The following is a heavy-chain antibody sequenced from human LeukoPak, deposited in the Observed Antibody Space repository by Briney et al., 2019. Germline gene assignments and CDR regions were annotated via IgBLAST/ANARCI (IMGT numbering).Heavy chain of an antibody. CDR3: ASGGLGELSLPDY. J-gene: IGHJ4*02. D-gene: IGHD3-16*02. Sequence: GGSLRLSCAASGFTFSSYGMHWVRQAPGKGLEWVAFIRYDGSNKYYADSVKGRFTISRDNSKNTLYLQMNSLRSEDTAVYYCASGGLGELSLPDYWGQGTLVTVSS. CDR2: IRYDGSNK. V-gene: IGHV3-30*02. CDR1: GFTFSSYG.